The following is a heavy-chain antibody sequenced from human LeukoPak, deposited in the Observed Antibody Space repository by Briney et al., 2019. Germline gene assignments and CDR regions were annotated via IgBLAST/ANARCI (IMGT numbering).Heavy chain of an antibody. J-gene: IGHJ4*02. D-gene: IGHD3-16*01. CDR2: INHSGST. CDR1: GFSFSTYG. CDR3: ARGGGDGFDY. Sequence: GSLRLSCVASGFSFSTYGMSWVRQPPGKGLEWIGEINHSGSTNYNPSLKSRVTISVDTSKNQFSLKLSSVTAADTAVYYCARGGGDGFDYWGQGTLVTVSS. V-gene: IGHV4-34*01.